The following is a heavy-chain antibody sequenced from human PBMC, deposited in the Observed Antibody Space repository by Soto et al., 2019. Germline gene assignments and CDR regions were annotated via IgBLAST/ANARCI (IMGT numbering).Heavy chain of an antibody. V-gene: IGHV3-21*01. J-gene: IGHJ6*02. CDR3: AREGGYCSSTSCRTLYYYYGMDV. D-gene: IGHD2-2*01. Sequence: GGSLRLSCAASGFTFSSYSMNWVRQAPGEGLEWVSSISSSSSYIYYADSVKGRFTISRDNAKNSLYLQMNSLRAEDTAVYYCAREGGYCSSTSCRTLYYYYGMDVWGQGTTVTVSS. CDR2: ISSSSSYI. CDR1: GFTFSSYS.